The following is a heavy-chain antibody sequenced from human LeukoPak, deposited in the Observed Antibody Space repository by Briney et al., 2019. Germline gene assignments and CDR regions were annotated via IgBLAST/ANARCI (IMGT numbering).Heavy chain of an antibody. CDR2: IYTSGST. CDR3: ARGAYYDILTGYYNPSPFDY. Sequence: PSETLSLTCTVSGGSISSGSYYWSWIRQPAGKGLEWIGRIYTSGSTNYNPSLKSRVTISVDTSKNQSSLKLSSVTAADTAVYYCARGAYYDILTGYYNPSPFDYWGQGTLVTVSS. D-gene: IGHD3-9*01. J-gene: IGHJ4*02. CDR1: GGSISSGSYY. V-gene: IGHV4-61*02.